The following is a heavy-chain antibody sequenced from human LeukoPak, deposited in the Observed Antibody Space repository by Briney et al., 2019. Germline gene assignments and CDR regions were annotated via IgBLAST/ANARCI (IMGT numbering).Heavy chain of an antibody. Sequence: PGGSLRLSCAASGFTFSSYGMHWVRQAPGKGLEWVAVISYDGSNKYYADPVKGRFTISRDNSKNTLYLQMNSLRAEDTAVYYCATIVATINYWGQGTLVTVPS. V-gene: IGHV3-30*03. CDR3: ATIVATINY. CDR2: ISYDGSNK. J-gene: IGHJ4*02. CDR1: GFTFSSYG. D-gene: IGHD5-12*01.